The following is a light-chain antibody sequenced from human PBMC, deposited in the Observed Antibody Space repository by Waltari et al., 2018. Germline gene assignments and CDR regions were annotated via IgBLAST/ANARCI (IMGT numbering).Light chain of an antibody. CDR2: AAS. CDR3: QQRFALFT. Sequence: EIVLTQSPATLSLSPGERATLSCRASQYVSTYLAWYQQKPGQAPRLLSYAASNRATGIPARFSGSGSGTDFTLTISSLEPEDFAVYYCQQRFALFTFGPGTKVDIK. V-gene: IGKV3-11*01. CDR1: QYVSTY. J-gene: IGKJ3*01.